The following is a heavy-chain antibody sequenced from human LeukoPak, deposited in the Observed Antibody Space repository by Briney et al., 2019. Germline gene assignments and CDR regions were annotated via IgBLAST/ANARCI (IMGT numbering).Heavy chain of an antibody. CDR2: MCSGGST. V-gene: IGHV3-53*01. Sequence: AGSVRLSCTVSGFPFSSNCMSWVRQAPGKGLQSVSIMCSGGSTDYAANVQGRFSISRDTSQNTVFLEMKSLRVDDTAVYYCARGGGSGWPLDKWGQGTLVTVSS. CDR1: GFPFSSNC. CDR3: ARGGGSGWPLDK. J-gene: IGHJ4*02. D-gene: IGHD6-19*01.